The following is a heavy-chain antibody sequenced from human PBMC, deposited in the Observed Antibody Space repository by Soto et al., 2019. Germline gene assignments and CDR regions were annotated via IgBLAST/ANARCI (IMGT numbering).Heavy chain of an antibody. J-gene: IGHJ2*01. D-gene: IGHD3-16*01. CDR1: GFTFINYA. CDR3: ARKVLGSTSRPDWWYFEL. Sequence: EVQLLESGGGLVQPGGSLGLSCVGSGFTFINYAMNWVRQPPGKGLEWVSGISGGGDRTFDADSGKGRFTISRDNSKNTVNLQMNSLRADDTAVYYCARKVLGSTSRPDWWYFELWGRGTLVTVSS. CDR2: ISGGGDRT. V-gene: IGHV3-23*01.